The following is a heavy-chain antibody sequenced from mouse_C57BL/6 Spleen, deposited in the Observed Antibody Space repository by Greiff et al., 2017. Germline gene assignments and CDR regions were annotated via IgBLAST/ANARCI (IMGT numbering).Heavy chain of an antibody. CDR2: ISDGGSYT. CDR1: GFTFSSYA. J-gene: IGHJ2*01. V-gene: IGHV5-4*01. Sequence: EVQLVESGGGLVKPGGSLKLSCAASGFTFSSYAMSWVRQTPEKRLEWVATISDGGSYTYYPDNVKGRFTISRDNAKNNLYLQMSHLKSEDTAMYYCARAITTVVATDYFDYWCQGTTLTVSS. CDR3: ARAITTVVATDYFDY. D-gene: IGHD1-1*01.